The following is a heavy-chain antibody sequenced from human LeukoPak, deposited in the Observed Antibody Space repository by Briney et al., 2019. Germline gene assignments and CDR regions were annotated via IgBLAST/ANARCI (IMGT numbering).Heavy chain of an antibody. CDR1: GGSFSGYY. CDR3: ARGRDYYDSSGYYEDYCYYGMDV. CDR2: INHSGST. J-gene: IGHJ6*02. D-gene: IGHD3-22*01. Sequence: SETLSLTCAVYGGSFSGYYWSWIRQPPGKGLEWIGEINHSGSTNYNPSLKSRVTISVDTFKNQFSLKLSSVTAADTAVYYCARGRDYYDSSGYYEDYCYYGMDVWGQGTTVTVSS. V-gene: IGHV4-34*01.